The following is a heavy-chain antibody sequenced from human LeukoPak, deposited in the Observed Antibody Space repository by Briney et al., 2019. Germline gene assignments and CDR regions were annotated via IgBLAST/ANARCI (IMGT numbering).Heavy chain of an antibody. CDR2: IIPIFGTA. V-gene: IGHV1-69*01. CDR1: GGTFSNYA. Sequence: ASVKVSCKASGGTFSNYAISWVRQAPGQGLGWMGGIIPIFGTANYAQKFQGRVTITADESTNTAYMELSSLRSEDTAVYYCARDSGGYFDYWGQGTLVTVSS. J-gene: IGHJ4*02. CDR3: ARDSGGYFDY. D-gene: IGHD3-16*01.